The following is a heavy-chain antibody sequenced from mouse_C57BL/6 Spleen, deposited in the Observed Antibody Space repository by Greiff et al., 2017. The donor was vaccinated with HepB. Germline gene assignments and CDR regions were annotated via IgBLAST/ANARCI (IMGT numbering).Heavy chain of an antibody. CDR1: GFTFSSYA. CDR3: ARDYYGSYYYAMDY. Sequence: DVMLVESGGGLVKPGGSLKLSCAASGFTFSSYAMSWVRQTPEKRLEWVATISDGGSYTYYPDNVKGRFTISRDNAKNNLYLQMSHLKSEDTAMYYCARDYYGSYYYAMDYWGQGTSVTVSS. D-gene: IGHD1-1*01. CDR2: ISDGGSYT. V-gene: IGHV5-4*03. J-gene: IGHJ4*01.